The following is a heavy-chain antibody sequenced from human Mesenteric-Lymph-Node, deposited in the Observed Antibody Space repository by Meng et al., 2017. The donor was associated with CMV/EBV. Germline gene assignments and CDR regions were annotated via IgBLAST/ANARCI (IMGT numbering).Heavy chain of an antibody. V-gene: IGHV3-48*03. CDR2: ISSSGSTI. J-gene: IGHJ6*02. CDR3: ARDALGPLAYYYYGMDV. CDR1: GFIFSNYE. Sequence: GGSLRLSCTASGFIFSNYEMTWVRQAPGKGLEWVSYISSSGSTIYYADSVKGRFTISRDNAKNSLYLQMNSLRAEDTAVYYCARDALGPLAYYYYGMDVWGQGTTVTVSS.